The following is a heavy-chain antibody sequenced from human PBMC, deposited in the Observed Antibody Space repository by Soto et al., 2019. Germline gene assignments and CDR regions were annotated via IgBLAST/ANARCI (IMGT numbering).Heavy chain of an antibody. CDR2: IYYSGST. V-gene: IGHV4-30-4*01. CDR1: GGSISSGDYY. D-gene: IGHD5-18*01. J-gene: IGHJ4*02. Sequence: SETLSLTCTVSGGSISSGDYYWSWIRQPPGKGLEWIGYIYYSGSTYYNPSLKSRVTISVDTSKNQFSLKLSSVTAADTAVYYCARVGYSYGYFDYWGQGTLVTGSS. CDR3: ARVGYSYGYFDY.